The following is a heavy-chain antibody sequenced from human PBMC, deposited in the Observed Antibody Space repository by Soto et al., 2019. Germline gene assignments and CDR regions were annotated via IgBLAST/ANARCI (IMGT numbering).Heavy chain of an antibody. Sequence: QVQLQESGPGLVKPSETLSLTCTVSGGSVSSGSYYWSWIRQPPGKGLEWIGYIYYSGSTSYNPSLKSRVTISVDTSKNQFSLKLSSVTAADTAVYYCARGLPRIDFDYWGQGTLVTVSS. CDR2: IYYSGST. CDR3: ARGLPRIDFDY. D-gene: IGHD2-15*01. CDR1: GGSVSSGSYY. V-gene: IGHV4-61*01. J-gene: IGHJ4*02.